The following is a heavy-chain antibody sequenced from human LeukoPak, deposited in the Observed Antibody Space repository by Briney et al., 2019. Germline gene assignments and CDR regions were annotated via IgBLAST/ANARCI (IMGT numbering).Heavy chain of an antibody. CDR2: INHSGST. D-gene: IGHD2-15*01. CDR3: AREGGCSGGSCYPRSRRYFDY. CDR1: GGSLSGYY. J-gene: IGHJ4*02. V-gene: IGHV4-34*01. Sequence: SETLSLTCAVYGGSLSGYYWSWIRQPPGKGLEWIGEINHSGSTNYNPSLKSRVTISVDTSKNQFSLKLSSVTAADTAVYYCAREGGCSGGSCYPRSRRYFDYWGQGTLVTVSS.